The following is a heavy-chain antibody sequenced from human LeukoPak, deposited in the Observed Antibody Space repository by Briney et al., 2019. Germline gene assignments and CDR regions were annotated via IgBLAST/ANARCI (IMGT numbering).Heavy chain of an antibody. CDR1: GGSFSGYY. J-gene: IGHJ4*02. V-gene: IGHV4-34*01. CDR3: ARGPRADDSSGYPVDY. D-gene: IGHD3-22*01. CDR2: INHSGST. Sequence: SETLSLTCAVYGGSFSGYYWSWIRQPPGKGLEWIGEINHSGSTNYNPSLKSRVTISVDTSKNQFSLNLSSVTAADTAVYYCARGPRADDSSGYPVDYWGQGALVTVSS.